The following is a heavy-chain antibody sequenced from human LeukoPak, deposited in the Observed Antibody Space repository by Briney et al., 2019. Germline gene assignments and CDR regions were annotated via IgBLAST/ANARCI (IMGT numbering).Heavy chain of an antibody. J-gene: IGHJ2*01. V-gene: IGHV3-64*04. CDR3: VREDYNDSGWYFDL. Sequence: PGGSLILSCSASGFIFSSYAMHWVRQAPGKGLEYVAGISSNGGSSNHADSVKGRFTISRDNAKNTLYLQMNSLRAEDTAVYYCVREDYNDSGWYFDLWGRGTLVTVSS. D-gene: IGHD4-17*01. CDR1: GFIFSSYA. CDR2: ISSNGGSS.